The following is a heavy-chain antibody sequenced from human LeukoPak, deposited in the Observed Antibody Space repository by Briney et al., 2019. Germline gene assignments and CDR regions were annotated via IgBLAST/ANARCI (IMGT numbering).Heavy chain of an antibody. CDR2: IYYSGST. V-gene: IGHV4-31*03. D-gene: IGHD3-3*01. CDR1: GGSISSGGYY. Sequence: SQTLSLTCTVSGGSISSGGYYWSWIRQHPGKGLEWIGYIYYSGSTYYNPSLKSRVTISVDTFKNQFSLKLSSVTAADTAVYYCARGAITIRPVDVWGRGTTVTVSS. J-gene: IGHJ6*04. CDR3: ARGAITIRPVDV.